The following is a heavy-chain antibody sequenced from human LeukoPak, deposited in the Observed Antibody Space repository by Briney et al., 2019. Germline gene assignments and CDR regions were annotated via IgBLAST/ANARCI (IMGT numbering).Heavy chain of an antibody. Sequence: SETLSLTCTVSGGSISSSSYYWGWIRQPPGKGLEWIGSIYYSGSTYYNPSLKSRVTISVDTSKNQFSLKLSSVTAADTAVYYCARSFRLGELELRWFDPWGQGTLVTVSS. J-gene: IGHJ5*02. CDR3: ARSFRLGELELRWFDP. V-gene: IGHV4-39*07. D-gene: IGHD1-7*01. CDR1: GGSISSSSYY. CDR2: IYYSGST.